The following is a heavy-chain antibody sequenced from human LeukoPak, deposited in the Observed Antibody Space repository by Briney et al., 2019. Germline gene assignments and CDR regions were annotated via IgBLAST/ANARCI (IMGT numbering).Heavy chain of an antibody. V-gene: IGHV4-4*09. CDR1: NGSISSDH. Sequence: SETLSLTCTVSNGSISSDHRSWVRQPPGKGLEWIGYILTSGTTNYNPSLKSRLTISVDTSKNQFTLKLSSVTAADTAVYYCARLRVSGTYLYYFDYWGQGTLATVSS. CDR3: ARLRVSGTYLYYFDY. CDR2: ILTSGTT. J-gene: IGHJ4*02. D-gene: IGHD3-10*01.